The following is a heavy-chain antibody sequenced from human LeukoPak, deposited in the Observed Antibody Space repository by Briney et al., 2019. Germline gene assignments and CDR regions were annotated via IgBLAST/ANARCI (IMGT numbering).Heavy chain of an antibody. D-gene: IGHD3-10*01. CDR1: GFTFSSYA. CDR2: ISGSGDST. J-gene: IGHJ6*01. Sequence: GGSLRLSCVASGFTFSSYAISWVRQAPGKGLEGVSNISGSGDSTYYADSVKGRFTISRDNSKNTLYLQINSLRAEDTAVYYCAKDKVLWFGESSDGMDVWGKGTTVTVSS. CDR3: AKDKVLWFGESSDGMDV. V-gene: IGHV3-23*01.